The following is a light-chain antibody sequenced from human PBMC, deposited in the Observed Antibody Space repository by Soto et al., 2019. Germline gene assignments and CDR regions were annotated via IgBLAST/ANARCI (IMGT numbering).Light chain of an antibody. CDR3: SSYTSSNTYV. J-gene: IGLJ1*01. V-gene: IGLV2-14*03. CDR1: SGDIGGYDY. Sequence: QSALTQPAPVSGSPGQSITISCTGTSGDIGGYDYVSWYQQHPGKAPKLMIYDVSNRPSGVSNRFSGSKSGTTASLTISGLQAEDEADYYCSSYTSSNTYVFGPGTKVTVL. CDR2: DVS.